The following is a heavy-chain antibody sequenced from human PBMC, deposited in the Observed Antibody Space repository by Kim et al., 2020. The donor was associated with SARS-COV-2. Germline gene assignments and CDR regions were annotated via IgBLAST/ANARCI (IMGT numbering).Heavy chain of an antibody. Sequence: ASVKVSCKASGYTFTTNFMHWVRQAPGQGLDWVGIINPSGGSTTYAQKFQGRVTMTRDTSTSTVYMEVSSLRSEDTAVYYCAREDSRGSGHPPHGMDVWGQGTTVTVSS. V-gene: IGHV1-46*01. D-gene: IGHD3-10*01. J-gene: IGHJ6*02. CDR1: GYTFTTNF. CDR2: INPSGGST. CDR3: AREDSRGSGHPPHGMDV.